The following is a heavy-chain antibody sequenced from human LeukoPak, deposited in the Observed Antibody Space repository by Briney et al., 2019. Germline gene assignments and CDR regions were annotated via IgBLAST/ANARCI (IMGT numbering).Heavy chain of an antibody. CDR1: GFTFDDYA. CDR2: ISGSGGST. D-gene: IGHD6-13*01. J-gene: IGHJ4*02. Sequence: PGGSLRLSCAASGFTFDDYAMHWVRQAPGKGLEWVSAISGSGGSTYYADSVKGRFTISRDNSKNTLYLQMNSLRAEDTAVYYCAKGSSWYYFDYWGQGTLVTVCS. CDR3: AKGSSWYYFDY. V-gene: IGHV3-23*01.